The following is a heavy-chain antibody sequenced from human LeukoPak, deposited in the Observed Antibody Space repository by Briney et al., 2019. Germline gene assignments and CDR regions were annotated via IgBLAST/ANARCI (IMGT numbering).Heavy chain of an antibody. D-gene: IGHD3-3*01. J-gene: IGHJ4*02. CDR3: AREGGFYRPLDY. Sequence: SETLSLTCGVSGGSISTTNWWTWVRQPPGKGLEWIGEVHLDGRTNYNPSLESRLTMSVDLSENHISLKLTSVTAADTAVYYCAREGGFYRPLDYSGQGTLVTVSS. V-gene: IGHV4-4*02. CDR2: VHLDGRT. CDR1: GGSISTTNW.